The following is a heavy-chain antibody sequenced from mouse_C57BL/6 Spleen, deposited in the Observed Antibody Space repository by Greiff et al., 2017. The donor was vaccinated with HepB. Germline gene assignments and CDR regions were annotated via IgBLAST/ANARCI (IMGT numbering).Heavy chain of an antibody. J-gene: IGHJ3*01. CDR1: GFTFSDYG. V-gene: IGHV5-17*01. Sequence: EVHLVESGGGLVKPGGSLKLSCAASGFTFSDYGMHWVRQAPEKGLEWVAYISSGSSTIYYADTVKGRFTISRDNDKNTLFLQMTSLRSEDTAMYYCAREGITTVVAPPFAYWGQGTLVTVSA. CDR3: AREGITTVVAPPFAY. CDR2: ISSGSSTI. D-gene: IGHD1-1*01.